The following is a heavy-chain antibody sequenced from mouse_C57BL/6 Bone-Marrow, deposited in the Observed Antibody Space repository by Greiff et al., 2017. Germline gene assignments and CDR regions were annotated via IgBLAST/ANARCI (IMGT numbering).Heavy chain of an antibody. Sequence: EVKVEESGGGLVKPGGSLKLSCAASGFTFSDYGMHWVRQAPEKGLEWVAYISSGSSTIYYADTVKGRFTISRDNAKNTLFLQMTSLRSEDTAMYYCARLGLSWFAYWGQGTLVTVSA. J-gene: IGHJ3*01. CDR2: ISSGSSTI. D-gene: IGHD4-1*01. V-gene: IGHV5-17*01. CDR1: GFTFSDYG. CDR3: ARLGLSWFAY.